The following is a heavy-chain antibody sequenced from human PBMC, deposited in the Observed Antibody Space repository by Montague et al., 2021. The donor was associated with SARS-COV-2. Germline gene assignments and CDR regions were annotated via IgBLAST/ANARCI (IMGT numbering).Heavy chain of an antibody. V-gene: IGHV4-34*01. D-gene: IGHD3-10*01. J-gene: IGHJ4*02. Sequence: SETLSLTCAVYGGSSSGYYWSWIRQPPEKGLEWIGEINQSGRTNNNPSLKSRVITSVDTSKNQFSLKLSSVTAADTAVYYCARRGSSVWGVTVSAELDYWGQGILVIVSS. CDR1: GGSSSGYY. CDR3: ARRGSSVWGVTVSAELDY. CDR2: INQSGRT.